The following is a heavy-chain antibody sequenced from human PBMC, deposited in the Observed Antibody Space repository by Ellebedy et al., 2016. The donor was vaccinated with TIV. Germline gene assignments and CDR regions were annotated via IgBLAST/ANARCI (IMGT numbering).Heavy chain of an antibody. CDR3: ARGNPYDFWGGYPEGDFDY. CDR1: GYTFTGYY. V-gene: IGHV1-2*02. Sequence: ASVKVSCXASGYTFTGYYMHWVRQAPGQGLEWMGWINPNSGGTNYAQKFQGRVTMTRDTSISTAYMELSRLRSDDTAVYYCARGNPYDFWGGYPEGDFDYWGQGTLVTVSS. J-gene: IGHJ4*02. CDR2: INPNSGGT. D-gene: IGHD3-3*01.